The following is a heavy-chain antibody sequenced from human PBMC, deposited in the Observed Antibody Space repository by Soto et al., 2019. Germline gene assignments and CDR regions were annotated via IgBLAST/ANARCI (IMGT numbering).Heavy chain of an antibody. J-gene: IGHJ4*02. CDR3: ARSMVRGYYYFDY. CDR1: GGSISSGGYS. V-gene: IGHV4-30-2*01. CDR2: IYHSGST. Sequence: SETLSLTCAVSGGSISSGGYSWSWIRQPPGKGLEWIGYIYHSGSTYYNPSLKSRVTISVDRSKNQFSLKLSSVTAADTAVYYCARSMVRGYYYFDYWGQGTLVTVSS. D-gene: IGHD3-10*01.